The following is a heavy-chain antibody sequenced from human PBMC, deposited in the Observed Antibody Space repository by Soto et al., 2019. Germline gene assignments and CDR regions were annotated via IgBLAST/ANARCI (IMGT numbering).Heavy chain of an antibody. CDR1: GGSISSSSYY. CDR2: IYYSGST. D-gene: IGHD6-13*01. J-gene: IGHJ5*02. Sequence: SETLSLTCTVSGGSISSSSYYWGWIRQPPGKGLEWIGSIYYSGSTYYNPSLKSRVTISVDTSKNQFSLKLSSVTAADTAVYYCARLTRDSSSWHGRWFDPWGQGTLVTVSS. V-gene: IGHV4-39*01. CDR3: ARLTRDSSSWHGRWFDP.